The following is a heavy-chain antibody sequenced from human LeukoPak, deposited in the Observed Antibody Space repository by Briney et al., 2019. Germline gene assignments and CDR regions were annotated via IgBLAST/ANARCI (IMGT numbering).Heavy chain of an antibody. Sequence: SETLSLTCTVSGGSISSSSYYWGWIRQPPGKGLEWIGSIYYSGSTYYNPSLKSRVTISVDTSKNQFSLKLSSVTAADTAVYYCASQLVGATTTNWFDPWGQGTLVTVSS. J-gene: IGHJ5*02. D-gene: IGHD1-26*01. CDR2: IYYSGST. CDR3: ASQLVGATTTNWFDP. CDR1: GGSISSSSYY. V-gene: IGHV4-39*01.